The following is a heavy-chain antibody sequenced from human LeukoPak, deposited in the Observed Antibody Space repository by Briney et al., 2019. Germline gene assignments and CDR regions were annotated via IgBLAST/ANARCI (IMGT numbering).Heavy chain of an antibody. V-gene: IGHV3-11*06. J-gene: IGHJ3*02. CDR1: GFPFSDYY. D-gene: IGHD1-1*01. CDR3: ARELLERLRCAFDI. Sequence: GGSLRLSCAASGFPFSDYYMTWIRQAPGRGLEWVSYISSSGTYTNCADSVKGRFTISRDNAKNSLYLQMNSLRDEDTAVYYCARELLERLRCAFDIWGQGTLVTVSS. CDR2: ISSSGTYT.